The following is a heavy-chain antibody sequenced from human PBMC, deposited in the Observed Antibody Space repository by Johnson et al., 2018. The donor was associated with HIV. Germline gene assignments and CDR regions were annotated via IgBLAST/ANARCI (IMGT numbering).Heavy chain of an antibody. J-gene: IGHJ3*02. Sequence: VQLVESGGGLVQPGGSLRLSCTVSGFTFSNAWMNWVRQAPRKGLEWVGRIKSKTDGGTTEYAAPVKGRFTISRDDSKNTVYLQMNSLKTEDPAVYYCTTDLSPGRGAFDIWGQGIMVTVSS. CDR1: GFTFSNAW. CDR3: TTDLSPGRGAFDI. CDR2: IKSKTDGGTT. D-gene: IGHD1-1*01. V-gene: IGHV3-15*01.